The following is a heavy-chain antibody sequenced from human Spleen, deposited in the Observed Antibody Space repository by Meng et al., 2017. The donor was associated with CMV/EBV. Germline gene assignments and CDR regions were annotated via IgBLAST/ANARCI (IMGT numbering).Heavy chain of an antibody. CDR3: ARGTWDYDFWSGYLDY. D-gene: IGHD3-3*01. Sequence: GESLKISCAASGFTFSSYWMSWVRQAPGKGLEWVANIKQDGSEKYYVDSVKGRFTISRDNAKNSLYLQMNSLRAEDTAVYYCARGTWDYDFWSGYLDYWGQGTLVTVSS. CDR1: GFTFSSYW. CDR2: IKQDGSEK. J-gene: IGHJ4*02. V-gene: IGHV3-7*01.